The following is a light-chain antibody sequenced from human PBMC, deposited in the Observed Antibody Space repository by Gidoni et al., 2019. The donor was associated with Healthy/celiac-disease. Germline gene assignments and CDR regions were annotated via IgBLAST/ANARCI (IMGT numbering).Light chain of an antibody. V-gene: IGKV1-27*01. CDR3: QKYNSAP. CDR1: QGISNY. CDR2: AAS. J-gene: IGKJ5*01. Sequence: DIQMTQSPCSLSASVGDRVTITCRASQGISNYLAWYQQKPGKVPKLLIYAASTLQSGVPSRFSGSGSGTDFTLTISSLQPDDVATYYCQKYNSAPFGQGTRLEIK.